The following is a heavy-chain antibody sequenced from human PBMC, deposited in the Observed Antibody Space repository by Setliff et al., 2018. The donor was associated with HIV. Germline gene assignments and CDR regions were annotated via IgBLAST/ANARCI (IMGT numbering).Heavy chain of an antibody. CDR3: ARGGGVTFYYYYYMDV. CDR1: GYTFSSYY. Sequence: ASVKVSCKASGYTFSSYYMHWVRQAPGQGLEWMGIINPSGGSTSYAQKFQGRVTMTRDTSISTAYMELSRLTSDDTAVYYCARGGGVTFYYYYYMDVWAKGTTVTVSS. J-gene: IGHJ6*03. CDR2: INPSGGST. V-gene: IGHV1-46*01. D-gene: IGHD3-16*01.